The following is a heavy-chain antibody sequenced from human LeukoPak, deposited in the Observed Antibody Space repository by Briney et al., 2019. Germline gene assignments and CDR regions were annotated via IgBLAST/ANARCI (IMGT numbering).Heavy chain of an antibody. J-gene: IGHJ6*03. V-gene: IGHV1-69*01. CDR3: ARGLLTRAERPRYYYYMDV. D-gene: IGHD7-27*01. Sequence: SVKVSCKASGGTFSSYAISWVRQAPGQGLEWMGGIIPIFGTANYAQKFQGRVTITADESTSIAYMELSSLRSEDTAVYYCARGLLTRAERPRYYYYMDVWGKGTTVTVSS. CDR1: GGTFSSYA. CDR2: IIPIFGTA.